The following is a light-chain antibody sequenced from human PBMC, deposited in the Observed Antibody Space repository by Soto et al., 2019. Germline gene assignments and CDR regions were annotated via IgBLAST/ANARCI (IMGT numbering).Light chain of an antibody. CDR2: DTS. CDR1: QTVGRY. J-gene: IGKJ5*01. Sequence: EIVLTQSPATLSLSPGDRVTLSCRASQTVGRYLSWYQHSPGQGPRLLVYDTSNRATGIPARFSGSRSETDFTLTISSLEPEDFAVYYCQQRLHWPITFGQGTRLEIK. V-gene: IGKV3-11*01. CDR3: QQRLHWPIT.